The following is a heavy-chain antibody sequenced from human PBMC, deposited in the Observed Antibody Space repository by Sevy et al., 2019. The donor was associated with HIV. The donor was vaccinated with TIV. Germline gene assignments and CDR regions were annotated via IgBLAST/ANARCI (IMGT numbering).Heavy chain of an antibody. V-gene: IGHV4-59*01. CDR2: IYYSGST. CDR1: GGSISSYY. D-gene: IGHD2-2*02. CDR3: ARGGGYCSSTSCYNAYYYYGMDV. J-gene: IGHJ6*02. Sequence: SETLSVTCTVSGGSISSYYWSWIRQPPGKGLEWIGYIYYSGSTNYNPSLKSRVTISVDTSKNKFSLKLGSVTAADTAVYYCARGGGYCSSTSCYNAYYYYGMDVWGQGTTVTVSS.